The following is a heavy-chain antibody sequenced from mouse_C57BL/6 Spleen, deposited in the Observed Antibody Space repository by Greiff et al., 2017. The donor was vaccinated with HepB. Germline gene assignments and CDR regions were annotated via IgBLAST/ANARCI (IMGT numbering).Heavy chain of an antibody. V-gene: IGHV1S81*02. CDR1: GYTLTSYW. D-gene: IGHD1-1*01. CDR3: AGLRINFDY. CDR2: INPSNGRT. Sequence: QVQLQQSGAELVNPGASVNLSCKASGYTLTSYWMHWVKQRPGQGLEWIGEINPSNGRTNYNEKFKSKATLTVDKSSSTAYMQLSSPTSEDSAVYYCAGLRINFDYWGQGTTLTVS. J-gene: IGHJ2*01.